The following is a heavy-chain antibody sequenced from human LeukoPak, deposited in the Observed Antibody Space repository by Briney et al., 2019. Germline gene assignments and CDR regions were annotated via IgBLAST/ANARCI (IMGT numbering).Heavy chain of an antibody. CDR2: INTHNGNK. CDR1: DYTFSSDG. J-gene: IGHJ4*02. CDR3: ANRGQQLYDY. D-gene: IGHD6-13*01. Sequence: SVKVSCKISDYTFSSDGFTWVRQAPGKGLEWMGWINTHNGNKNYAQKFQGRVTMTTDTSTNTAYMDLRSLTYDDTATYYCANRGQQLYDYWGQGTLVTVSS. V-gene: IGHV1-18*01.